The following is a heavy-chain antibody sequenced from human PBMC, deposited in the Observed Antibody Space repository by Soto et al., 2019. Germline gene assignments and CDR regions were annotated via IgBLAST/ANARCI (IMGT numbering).Heavy chain of an antibody. Sequence: EVQLMESGGGLVQPGGSLRLSCAASGFTFSSYAMSWVRQAPGKGLEWVSVITGSGSTTYYADSVKGRFTISRDNSKNTRYLQRTSRGAEDTAVYYWARRGRALGYWGQGTLVTVSS. CDR2: ITGSGSTT. CDR1: GFTFSSYA. J-gene: IGHJ4*02. CDR3: ARRGRALGY. V-gene: IGHV3-23*01. D-gene: IGHD3-16*01.